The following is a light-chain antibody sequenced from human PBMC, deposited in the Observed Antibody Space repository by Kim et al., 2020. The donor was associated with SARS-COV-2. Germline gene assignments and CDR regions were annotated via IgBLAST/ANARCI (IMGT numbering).Light chain of an antibody. J-gene: IGKJ2*01. Sequence: ASVGDRVTITCRASQSIGSWLAWYQQKPGKAPKLLICDASSLESGVPSRFSGSGSGTEFTLTISSLQPDDFATYYCQQYNSYSPVTFGQGTKLEI. CDR3: QQYNSYSPVT. CDR1: QSIGSW. CDR2: DAS. V-gene: IGKV1-5*01.